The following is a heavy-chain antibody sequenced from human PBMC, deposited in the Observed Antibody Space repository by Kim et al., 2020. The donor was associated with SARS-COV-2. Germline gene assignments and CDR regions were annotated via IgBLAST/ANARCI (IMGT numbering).Heavy chain of an antibody. CDR2: INAGNGNT. CDR1: GYTFTSYA. V-gene: IGHV1-3*01. J-gene: IGHJ3*02. CDR3: AREEFSGVWYQLQSGAFDI. Sequence: ASVKVSCKASGYTFTSYAMHWVRQAPGQRLEWMGWINAGNGNTKYSQKFQGRVTITRDTSASTAYMELSSLRSEDTAVYYCAREEFSGVWYQLQSGAFDIWGQGTIVTVSS. D-gene: IGHD2-2*01.